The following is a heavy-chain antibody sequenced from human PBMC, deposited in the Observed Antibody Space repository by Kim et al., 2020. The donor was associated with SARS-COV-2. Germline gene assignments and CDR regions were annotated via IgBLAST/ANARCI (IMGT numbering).Heavy chain of an antibody. J-gene: IGHJ6*02. D-gene: IGHD1-26*01. V-gene: IGHV1-69*13. CDR3: ARGGVKMGWGFSGSYYFPGGMDV. CDR2: IIPIFGTA. CDR1: GGTFSSYA. Sequence: SVKVSCKASGGTFSSYAISWVRQAPGQGLEWMGGIIPIFGTANYAQKFQGRVTITADESTSTAYMELSSLRSEDTAVYYCARGGVKMGWGFSGSYYFPGGMDVWGQGTTVTVSS.